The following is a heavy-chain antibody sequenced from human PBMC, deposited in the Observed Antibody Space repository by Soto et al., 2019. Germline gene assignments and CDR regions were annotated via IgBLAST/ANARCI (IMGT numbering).Heavy chain of an antibody. CDR3: ARVPPGGDYWAGFQY. V-gene: IGHV3-30*03. CDR1: GFSFSSHG. D-gene: IGHD3-22*01. J-gene: IGHJ4*02. CDR2: ISYDGGNK. Sequence: QVQLVESGGGVVQPGRSLTLSCLVSGFSFSSHGMHWIRQAPGKGLEWLAVISYDGGNKNYADSGKDRFTISRYNSKNRVFLQINSLRPEDTAVYFCARVPPGGDYWAGFQYWGQGTLVIVSS.